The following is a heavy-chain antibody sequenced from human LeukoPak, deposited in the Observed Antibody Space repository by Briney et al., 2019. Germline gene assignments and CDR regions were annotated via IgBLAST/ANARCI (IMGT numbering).Heavy chain of an antibody. Sequence: GGSLRLSCAASGFTFDDYAMHWVRQAPGKGLVWVSRINNDGSSTSYADSVKGRFTISRDNTKNTLYLQMNSLRAEDTAVYYCARDQGDSSGWYGLDYWGQGTLVTVSS. J-gene: IGHJ4*02. V-gene: IGHV3-74*01. CDR3: ARDQGDSSGWYGLDY. CDR1: GFTFDDYA. CDR2: INNDGSST. D-gene: IGHD6-19*01.